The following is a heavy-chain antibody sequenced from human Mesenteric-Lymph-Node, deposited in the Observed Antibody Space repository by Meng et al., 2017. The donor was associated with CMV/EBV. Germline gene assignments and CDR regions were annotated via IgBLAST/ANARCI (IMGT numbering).Heavy chain of an antibody. CDR1: GGSFSGYY. V-gene: IGHV4-34*01. D-gene: IGHD3-10*01. CDR2: INHSGST. Sequence: YGGSFSGYYWSWIRQPPGKGLEWIGEINHSGSTNYNPSLKSRVTISVDTSKNQFSLKLSSVTAADTAVYYCARMKGGSGSYHRNFDYWGQGTLVTVSS. CDR3: ARMKGGSGSYHRNFDY. J-gene: IGHJ4*02.